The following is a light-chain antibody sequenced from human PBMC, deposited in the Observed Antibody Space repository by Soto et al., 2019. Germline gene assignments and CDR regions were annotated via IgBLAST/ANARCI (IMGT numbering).Light chain of an antibody. Sequence: QSGLTQPASGSGSPGQSITISCTGTSSDVGGYDYVSWYQQHPGKAPKLMIYDVSNRPSGVSNRFSGSKSGNTASLTISGLQAEDEADYYCSSYTSTSSFYVFGTGTKVTVL. V-gene: IGLV2-14*03. CDR3: SSYTSTSSFYV. CDR1: SSDVGGYDY. J-gene: IGLJ1*01. CDR2: DVS.